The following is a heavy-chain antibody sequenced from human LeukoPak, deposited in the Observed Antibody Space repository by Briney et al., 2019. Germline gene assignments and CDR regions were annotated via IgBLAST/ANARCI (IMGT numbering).Heavy chain of an antibody. V-gene: IGHV3-7*03. Sequence: GGSLRLSCAASGFSFNIYWMSWARQAPGKGLEWVANINHDGSEKYYVDSVKGRFTISRDNGENSLYLQMDSLRAEDTGVYYCTINVYWRFDYWGQGTLVSVSS. CDR3: TINVYWRFDY. J-gene: IGHJ4*02. CDR1: GFSFNIYW. CDR2: INHDGSEK. D-gene: IGHD1-26*01.